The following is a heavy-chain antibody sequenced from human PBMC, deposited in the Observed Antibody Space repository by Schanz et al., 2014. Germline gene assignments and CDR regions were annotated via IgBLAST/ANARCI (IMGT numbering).Heavy chain of an antibody. CDR2: IGRRGQVI. CDR1: GFPFSYYT. Sequence: EVQLVESGGGLVQPGGSLRLSCAVSGFPFSYYTMNWVRQAPGKGPEWVACIGRRGQVIYYADSMEGRFTISRDNAQNALFRQINSRRFEATAVYYCARSYHDDDDYTRAPDRWGDGQMVTVSS. V-gene: IGHV3-21*01. CDR3: ARSYHDDDDYTRAPDR. J-gene: IGHJ3*01. D-gene: IGHD3-16*01.